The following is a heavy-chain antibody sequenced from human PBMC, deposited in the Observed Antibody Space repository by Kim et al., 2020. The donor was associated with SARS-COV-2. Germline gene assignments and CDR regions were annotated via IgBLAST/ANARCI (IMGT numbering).Heavy chain of an antibody. J-gene: IGHJ4*02. CDR1: GFSFTNYA. V-gene: IGHV3-23*01. D-gene: IGHD1-26*01. CDR3: AKDRMGANPDYFDY. Sequence: GGSLRLSCAASGFSFTNYAMTWVRQAPGKGLEWVSGITVSGDRTYYADSVKGRFTISRDDSRNTLYLQMSSLRAEDTAVYYCAKDRMGANPDYFDYWGQGTLVTVSS. CDR2: ITVSGDRT.